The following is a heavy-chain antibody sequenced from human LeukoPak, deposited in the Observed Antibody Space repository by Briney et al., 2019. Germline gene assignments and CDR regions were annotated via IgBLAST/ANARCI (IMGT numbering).Heavy chain of an antibody. Sequence: GGSLRLSCAASGFTFSGYAMHWVRQAPGKGLEWLTVISTDGNDKHYADSVKGRFTVSRDNSKNTLFLQMNNLRAEDTAVYYCAKDTSVSADYYFDYWGQGTLVTVSS. D-gene: IGHD3-16*01. J-gene: IGHJ4*02. CDR2: ISTDGNDK. CDR1: GFTFSGYA. CDR3: AKDTSVSADYYFDY. V-gene: IGHV3-30*04.